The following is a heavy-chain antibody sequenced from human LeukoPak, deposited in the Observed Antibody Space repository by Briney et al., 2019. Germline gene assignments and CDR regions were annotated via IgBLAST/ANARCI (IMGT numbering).Heavy chain of an antibody. V-gene: IGHV3-30-3*01. D-gene: IGHD2-2*02. Sequence: TGGSLRLSCAASGFTFSSYAVHWVRQAPGKGLEWVAVISYDGSNKYYADSVKGRFTISRDNSKNTLYLQMNSLRAEDTAVYYCAREATGCSSTSCYNRFDYWGQGTLVTVSS. J-gene: IGHJ4*02. CDR2: ISYDGSNK. CDR1: GFTFSSYA. CDR3: AREATGCSSTSCYNRFDY.